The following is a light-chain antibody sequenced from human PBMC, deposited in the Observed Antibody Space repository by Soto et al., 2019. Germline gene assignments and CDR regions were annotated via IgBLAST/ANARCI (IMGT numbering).Light chain of an antibody. CDR2: EVS. J-gene: IGLJ1*01. CDR1: SSDVGTYHL. Sequence: QSALTQPASVSGSPGQSITVSCTGTSSDVGTYHLVSWYQQHPGKAPKLMIYEVSKRPSGVSNRFSGSKSGNPASLTISGLQAEDEADYYCCSYAGSSTYVFGTGTKVTVL. CDR3: CSYAGSSTYV. V-gene: IGLV2-23*02.